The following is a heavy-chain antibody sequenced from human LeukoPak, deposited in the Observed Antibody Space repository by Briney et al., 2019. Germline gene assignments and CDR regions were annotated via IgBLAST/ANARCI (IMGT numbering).Heavy chain of an antibody. CDR2: ISSSGAYM. Sequence: GGSLRLSCAASGFTFSSYGMNWVRQAPGEGLEWVSSISSSGAYMYYADSVKGRFTISRDNAKNSLYLQMSSLRAEDTAIYYCAREDYSDLYFDYWGQGTLVSVSS. CDR1: GFTFSSYG. CDR3: AREDYSDLYFDY. J-gene: IGHJ4*02. D-gene: IGHD4-17*01. V-gene: IGHV3-21*01.